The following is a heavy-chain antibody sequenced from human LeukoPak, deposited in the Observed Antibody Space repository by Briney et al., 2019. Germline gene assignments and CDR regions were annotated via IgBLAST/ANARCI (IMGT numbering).Heavy chain of an antibody. D-gene: IGHD4-11*01. V-gene: IGHV3-7*01. CDR2: IKQDGSKK. Sequence: GGSLRLSCVASGFPFSSYWMTWVRQAPGKGLEWVANIKQDGSKKSYVDSVKGRFTISRDNAKNSLYLQMNSLRAEDTAVYYCAKGSYSNYGVLYYYYYYGMDVWGQGTTVTVSS. J-gene: IGHJ6*02. CDR1: GFPFSSYW. CDR3: AKGSYSNYGVLYYYYYYGMDV.